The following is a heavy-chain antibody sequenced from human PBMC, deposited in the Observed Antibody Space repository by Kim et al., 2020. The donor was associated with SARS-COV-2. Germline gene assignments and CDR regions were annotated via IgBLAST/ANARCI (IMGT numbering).Heavy chain of an antibody. CDR2: IYYSGST. CDR1: GGSISSSSYY. D-gene: IGHD3-3*01. V-gene: IGHV4-39*07. Sequence: SETLSLTCTVSGGSISSSSYYWGWIRQPPGKGLEWIGSIYYSGSTYYNPSLKSRVTISVDTSKNQFSLKLSSVTAADTAVYYCARGDTIFGVVINAFDIWGQGTTVTVSS. J-gene: IGHJ3*02. CDR3: ARGDTIFGVVINAFDI.